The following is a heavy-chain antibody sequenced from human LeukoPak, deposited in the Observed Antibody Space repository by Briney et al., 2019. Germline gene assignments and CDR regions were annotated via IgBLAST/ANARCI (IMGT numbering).Heavy chain of an antibody. D-gene: IGHD6-6*01. CDR2: ISYSGNT. Sequence: PSETLSLTCTVSGDSISSSPYYWGWIRQPPGKGLEWIGTISYSGNTYYNSSLKSRVTISVDTSKNQFSLKLSSVTAADTAVYYCARGSSSGLWVVGRRLHYFDYWGQGTLVTVSS. CDR3: ARGSSSGLWVVGRRLHYFDY. CDR1: GDSISSSPYY. V-gene: IGHV4-39*07. J-gene: IGHJ4*02.